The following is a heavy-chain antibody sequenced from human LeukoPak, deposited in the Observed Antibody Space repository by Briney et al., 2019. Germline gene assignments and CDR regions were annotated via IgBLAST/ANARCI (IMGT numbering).Heavy chain of an antibody. V-gene: IGHV1-18*01. Sequence: ASVKVSCKASGYTFTSYGISWVRQAPGQGLAWMGWINTYNGNTNYAQKLQGRVTMTTDTSTSTAYMELRSLRFDDTAVYYCAREGPEGDYVFSDYWGQGTLVAVSS. CDR2: INTYNGNT. CDR1: GYTFTSYG. D-gene: IGHD4-17*01. J-gene: IGHJ4*02. CDR3: AREGPEGDYVFSDY.